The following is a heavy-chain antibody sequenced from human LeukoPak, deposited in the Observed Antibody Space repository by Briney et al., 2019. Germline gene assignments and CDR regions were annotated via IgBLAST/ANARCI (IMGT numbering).Heavy chain of an antibody. J-gene: IGHJ4*02. CDR2: INPNSGGT. Sequence: GASVKVSCKASGYTFTGYYMHWVRQAPGQGLERMGWINPNSGGTNYAQKFQGRVTMTRDTSISTAYMELSRLRSDDTAVYYCAREVVATQILDYWGQGTLVTVSS. CDR1: GYTFTGYY. CDR3: AREVVATQILDY. V-gene: IGHV1-2*02. D-gene: IGHD5-12*01.